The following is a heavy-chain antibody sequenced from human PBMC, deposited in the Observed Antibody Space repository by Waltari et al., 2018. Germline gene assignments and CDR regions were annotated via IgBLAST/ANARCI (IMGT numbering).Heavy chain of an antibody. V-gene: IGHV4-61*02. CDR3: AGDSFFSGSYYDSGGYYFDY. CDR1: GGSIRSGSYY. Sequence: QVQLQESGPGLVKPSQTLSLTCTVPGGSIRSGSYYWCWIRQPAGKGLEWIGRIYTSGGTNYNPDLKSRVTISVDTSKNQFSLKLSSVTAADTAVYYCAGDSFFSGSYYDSGGYYFDYWGQGTLVTVSS. CDR2: IYTSGGT. D-gene: IGHD1-26*01. J-gene: IGHJ4*02.